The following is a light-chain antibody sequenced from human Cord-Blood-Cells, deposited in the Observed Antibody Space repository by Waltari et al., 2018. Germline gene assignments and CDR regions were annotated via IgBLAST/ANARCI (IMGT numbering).Light chain of an antibody. Sequence: DIVMTQSPDSLAVSLGERATINCKSSQSVLYSSNKKNYLDLYQQKPGQPPKLLIYWASNRESGVPDRFSGSGSGADFTLTISSLQAEDVAVYYCQQYYSTPLTFGQGTKVEIK. CDR3: QQYYSTPLT. J-gene: IGKJ1*01. CDR1: QSVLYSSNKKNY. V-gene: IGKV4-1*01. CDR2: WAS.